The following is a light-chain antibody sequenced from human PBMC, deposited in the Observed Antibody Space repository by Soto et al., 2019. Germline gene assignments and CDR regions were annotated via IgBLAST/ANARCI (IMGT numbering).Light chain of an antibody. J-gene: IGKJ1*01. V-gene: IGKV1-39*01. CDR1: QSIRDY. CDR2: AAS. CDR3: QQSYSTLE. Sequence: DIQMTQSPSSLSASVGDRVTITCRASQSIRDYLNWYQHRPGMAPQLLIYAASNLQTGVPSRFSGSGSGTDFTLTISSLQPEDFATYYCQQSYSTLEFGQGTKVDIK.